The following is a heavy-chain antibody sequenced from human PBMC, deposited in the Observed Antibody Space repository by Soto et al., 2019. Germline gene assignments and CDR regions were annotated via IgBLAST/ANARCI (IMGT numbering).Heavy chain of an antibody. J-gene: IGHJ4*02. V-gene: IGHV3-74*01. D-gene: IGHD1-26*01. CDR2: VYSDGSST. Sequence: GGSLRLSCAASGFTFSSYWMHWVRQVSGKGLVWVSRVYSDGSSTSYADSVKGRFTISRDNAKNTLYLQMNSLRAKDTAVYYCARAMSSGSYFDYWGQGTLVTVSS. CDR3: ARAMSSGSYFDY. CDR1: GFTFSSYW.